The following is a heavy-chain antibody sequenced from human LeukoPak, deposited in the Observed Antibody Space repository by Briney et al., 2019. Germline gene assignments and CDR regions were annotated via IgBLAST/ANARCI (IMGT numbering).Heavy chain of an antibody. CDR2: IYYSGST. D-gene: IGHD2-2*01. J-gene: IGHJ1*01. CDR3: ARAPGYCSSTSCKRKTLYFQH. V-gene: IGHV4-30-4*07. CDR1: GGSLSSGGYY. Sequence: SQTLSLTCTVSGGSLSSGGYYWSWIRQPPGKGLEWIGYIYYSGSTNYNPSLKSRVTISVDTSKNQFSLKLSSVTAADTAVYYCARAPGYCSSTSCKRKTLYFQHWGQGTLVTVSS.